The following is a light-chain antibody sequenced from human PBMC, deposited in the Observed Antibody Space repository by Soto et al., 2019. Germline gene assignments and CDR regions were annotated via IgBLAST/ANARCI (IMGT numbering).Light chain of an antibody. CDR1: SSNIGAGYD. CDR3: QSYDSSPSVL. Sequence: QSVLTQPPSVSGAPGQRVTISCTGSSSNIGAGYDVQWYQKLPGTAPKLLIYTNSNRPSGVPDRFSGSKSGTSASLAITGLQAEDEADYYCQSYDSSPSVLFGGGTKLTVL. J-gene: IGLJ3*02. V-gene: IGLV1-40*01. CDR2: TNS.